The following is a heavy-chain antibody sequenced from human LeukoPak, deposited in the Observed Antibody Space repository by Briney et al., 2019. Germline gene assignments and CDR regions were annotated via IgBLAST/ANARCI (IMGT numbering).Heavy chain of an antibody. D-gene: IGHD3-3*01. CDR3: ARRLFGFGVASHFDY. V-gene: IGHV3-20*04. CDR1: GFTFDDYG. Sequence: GGSLRLSCAASGFTFDDYGMSWVRQAPGKGLEWVSGINWNGGSTGYADSVKGRFTISRDNAKNSLYLQMNSLRAEDTALYYCARRLFGFGVASHFDYWGQGTLVTVSS. CDR2: INWNGGST. J-gene: IGHJ4*02.